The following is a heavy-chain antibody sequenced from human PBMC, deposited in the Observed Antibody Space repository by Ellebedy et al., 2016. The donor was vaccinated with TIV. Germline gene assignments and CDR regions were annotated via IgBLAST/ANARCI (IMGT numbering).Heavy chain of an antibody. D-gene: IGHD4-17*01. V-gene: IGHV4-59*11. J-gene: IGHJ4*02. CDR3: ATNYGDHY. CDR1: GDPMTTHF. CDR2: VDLGWNT. Sequence: MPGGSLRLSCTVSGDPMTTHFWSRLRQPPGKGLEYIGYVDLGWNTVYNPSLKSRVTISLDTSKNQFSLRLTSVTAADTAVYYCATNYGDHYWGQGTLVTVSS.